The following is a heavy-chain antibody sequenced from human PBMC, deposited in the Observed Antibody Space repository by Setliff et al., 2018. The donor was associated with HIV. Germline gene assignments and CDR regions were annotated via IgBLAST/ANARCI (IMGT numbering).Heavy chain of an antibody. V-gene: IGHV4-61*02. Sequence: PSETLSLTCTVSGGSISSGSYFWTWIRQPAGKGLEWIGRIYTSGSTYYTPSLKSRITISLDTSKNQFSLRMRSVTAADTAVYYCARVFVDTAVLRVLKYYFDSWGRGTLGTAPQ. CDR3: ARVFVDTAVLRVLKYYFDS. D-gene: IGHD5-18*01. J-gene: IGHJ4*02. CDR2: IYTSGST. CDR1: GGSISSGSYF.